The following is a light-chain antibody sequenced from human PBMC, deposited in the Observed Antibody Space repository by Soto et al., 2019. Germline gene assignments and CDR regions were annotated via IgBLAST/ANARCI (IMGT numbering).Light chain of an antibody. CDR1: QSVSSY. CDR2: DAS. J-gene: IGKJ1*01. CDR3: QQRSNWPPWP. Sequence: EIVLTQSPATLSLSPGERATLSCRASQSVSSYLAWYQQKPGQAPRLLIYDASNRATGIPARFSGSGSGTDLTLTISSLEPEDFAVYYWQQRSNWPPWPFGQGTKVEIK. V-gene: IGKV3-11*01.